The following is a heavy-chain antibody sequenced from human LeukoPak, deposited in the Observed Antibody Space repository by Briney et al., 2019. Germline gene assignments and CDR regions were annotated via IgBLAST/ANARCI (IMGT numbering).Heavy chain of an antibody. V-gene: IGHV3-53*01. CDR1: GFTVSSNY. CDR2: IYSGGST. D-gene: IGHD2-2*02. CDR3: ARVPSIHYYYYGMDV. Sequence: GRSLRLSCAASGFTVSSNYMSWVRQAPGKGLEWVSVIYSGGSTYYADSVKGRFTISRDNSKNTLYLQMNSLRAEDTAVYYCARVPSIHYYYYGMDVWGQGTTVTVSS. J-gene: IGHJ6*02.